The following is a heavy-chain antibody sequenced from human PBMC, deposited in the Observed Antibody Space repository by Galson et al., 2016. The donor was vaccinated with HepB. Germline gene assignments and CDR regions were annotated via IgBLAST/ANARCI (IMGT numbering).Heavy chain of an antibody. V-gene: IGHV3-33*07. J-gene: IGHJ4*02. D-gene: IGHD2-15*01. CDR2: IWYDGSNK. CDR3: ARETGYCSVDSCLSNFDN. Sequence: SLRLSCAASGFTFSRYWMSWVRQARGKGLEWVAVIWYDGSNKNYADFVKGRFTISRDNSKNTLYLQMNSLRAEDTAVYYCARETGYCSVDSCLSNFDNWGQGTLVTVSS. CDR1: GFTFSRYW.